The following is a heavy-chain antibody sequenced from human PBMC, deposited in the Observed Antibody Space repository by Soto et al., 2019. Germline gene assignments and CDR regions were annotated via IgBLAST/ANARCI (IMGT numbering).Heavy chain of an antibody. CDR2: IWYDGSNK. D-gene: IGHD6-19*01. J-gene: IGHJ4*02. V-gene: IGHV3-33*01. CDR1: GFTFSSYG. CDR3: ARDRAVAGTVDC. Sequence: QVQLVESGGGVVQPGRSLRLSCAASGFTFSSYGRHWVRQAPGKGLEWVAVIWYDGSNKYYADSVKGRFTISRDNSKNTLYLQMNRLRAEDTAVYYCARDRAVAGTVDCWGQGTLVTVSS.